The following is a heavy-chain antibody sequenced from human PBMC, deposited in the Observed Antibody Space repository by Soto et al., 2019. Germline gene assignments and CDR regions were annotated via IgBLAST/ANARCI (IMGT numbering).Heavy chain of an antibody. J-gene: IGHJ4*02. CDR3: ASSMGRGGNDY. Sequence: EVQLVEAGGGLVQPGGSLRLSCAASGFTFSDYWMSWVGQAPGKGLECVANIKTDGSEKYYVDPVKGRFTISRDSAKNSLYLQMNSLRAEDTAVYYCASSMGRGGNDYWGQGTLVAVS. CDR2: IKTDGSEK. CDR1: GFTFSDYW. V-gene: IGHV3-7*05. D-gene: IGHD3-10*01.